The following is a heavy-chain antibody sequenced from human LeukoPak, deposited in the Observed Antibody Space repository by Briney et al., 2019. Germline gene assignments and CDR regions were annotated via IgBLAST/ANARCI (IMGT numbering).Heavy chain of an antibody. J-gene: IGHJ3*01. V-gene: IGHV2-5*02. CDR2: IYWDDDK. CDR1: GFSLSSSGVG. CDR3: AHSGTVTSPHDAFDV. Sequence: SGPTLVNPTQTLTLTCTFSGFSLSSSGVGVGWIRQPPGKALEWLALIYWDDDKRYSPSLKSRLTITKDTSKNQVVLTLTNVDPVDTGTYYCAHSGTVTSPHDAFDVWGQGTMVTVSS. D-gene: IGHD4-17*01.